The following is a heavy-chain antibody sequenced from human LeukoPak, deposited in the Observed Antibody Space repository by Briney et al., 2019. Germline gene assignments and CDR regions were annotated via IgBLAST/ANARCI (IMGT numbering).Heavy chain of an antibody. J-gene: IGHJ4*02. Sequence: APVKVSCKASGYTFTSYAMHWVRQAPGQRLEWMGWINAGNGNTKYSQKFQGRVTITRDTSASTAYMELSSLRSEDTAVYYCARRTAVATSGDYWGQGTLVTVSS. CDR2: INAGNGNT. D-gene: IGHD6-19*01. V-gene: IGHV1-3*01. CDR1: GYTFTSYA. CDR3: ARRTAVATSGDY.